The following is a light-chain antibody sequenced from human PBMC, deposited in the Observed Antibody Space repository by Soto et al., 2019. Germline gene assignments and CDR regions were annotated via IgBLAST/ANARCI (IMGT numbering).Light chain of an antibody. J-gene: IGLJ2*01. CDR1: SSNIGSYT. CDR2: DDD. V-gene: IGLV1-44*01. CDR3: AALDDSWNALV. Sequence: QSVLTQPPSASATPGQRVTISCSGSSSNIGSYTVKWYQQLSGTAPKLLIYDDDHRPSGVPDRFSGSKSGTSASLAISGLQSGDEADSYCAALDDSWNALVFGGGTKLTVL.